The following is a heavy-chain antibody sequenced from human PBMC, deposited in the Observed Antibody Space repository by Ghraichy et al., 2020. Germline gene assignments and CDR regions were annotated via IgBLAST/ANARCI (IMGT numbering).Heavy chain of an antibody. J-gene: IGHJ6*02. CDR1: GFTFSVYT. V-gene: IGHV3-21*01. D-gene: IGHD5-12*01. CDR3: ARARGYSGYDPSGHYYGMDV. CDR2: ISSTSSLI. Sequence: GGSLRLSCAASGFTFSVYTINWVRQAPGKGLEWVSSISSTSSLIYYADSLKGRFTISRDNAKNSLYLQMNSLRAEDTAVYYCARARGYSGYDPSGHYYGMDVRGQGPTVTVFS.